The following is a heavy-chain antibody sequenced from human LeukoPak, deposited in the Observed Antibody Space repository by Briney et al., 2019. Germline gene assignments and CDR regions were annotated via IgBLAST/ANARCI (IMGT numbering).Heavy chain of an antibody. J-gene: IGHJ4*02. CDR3: TGWNDVSDY. CDR2: IRSKAYGGTT. D-gene: IGHD1-1*01. Sequence: PGGSLRLSCTASGFTFGGYAMTWVRQAPGKGLEWVGFIRSKAYGGTTEYAASVKGRFTISRDDSKSIAYLQMNSLKSEGTAEYYCTGWNDVSDYWGEGTLVTVSS. CDR1: GFTFGGYA. V-gene: IGHV3-49*04.